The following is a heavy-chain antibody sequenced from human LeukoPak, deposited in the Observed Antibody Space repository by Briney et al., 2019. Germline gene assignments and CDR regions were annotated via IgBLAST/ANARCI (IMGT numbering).Heavy chain of an antibody. CDR1: GYTLTELS. J-gene: IGHJ5*02. CDR2: LDPEDGET. V-gene: IGHV1-24*01. D-gene: IGHD6-13*01. CDR3: ARADRIAAAVSVWYRPFDP. Sequence: ASVKVSCKVSGYTLTELSMHWVRQAPGKGLEWMGGLDPEDGETIYAQKFQGRVTMTEDTSTDTAYMELSSLRSEDTAVYYCARADRIAAAVSVWYRPFDPWGQGTLVTVSS.